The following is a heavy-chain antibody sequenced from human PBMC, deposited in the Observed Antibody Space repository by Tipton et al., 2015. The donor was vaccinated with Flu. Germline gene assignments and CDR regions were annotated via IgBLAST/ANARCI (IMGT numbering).Heavy chain of an antibody. D-gene: IGHD3-9*01. CDR2: IYYSGST. CDR1: GGSISSYY. J-gene: IGHJ6*02. Sequence: TLSLTCTVSGGSISSYYWSWIRQPPGKGLEWIGYIYYSGSTNYNPSLKSRVTISVDTSKNQFSLKLSSVTAADTAVYYCARTYYDILTGPYYYGMDVWGQGTTATVSS. CDR3: ARTYYDILTGPYYYGMDV. V-gene: IGHV4-59*08.